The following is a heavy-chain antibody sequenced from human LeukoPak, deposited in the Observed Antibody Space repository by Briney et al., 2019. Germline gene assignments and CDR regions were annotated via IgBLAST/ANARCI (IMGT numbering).Heavy chain of an antibody. V-gene: IGHV4-34*01. Sequence: SETPSLTCAVYGGSFSGYYWSWIRQPPGKGLEWIGEINHSGSTNYNPSLKSRVTISVDTSKNQFSLKLSSVTAADTAVYYCARVGSGGAFDIWGQGTMVTVSS. CDR3: ARVGSGGAFDI. J-gene: IGHJ3*02. D-gene: IGHD3-16*01. CDR1: GGSFSGYY. CDR2: INHSGST.